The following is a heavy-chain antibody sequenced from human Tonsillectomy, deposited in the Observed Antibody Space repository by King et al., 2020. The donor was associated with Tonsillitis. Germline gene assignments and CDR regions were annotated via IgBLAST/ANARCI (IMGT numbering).Heavy chain of an antibody. CDR3: ARRGGIFQAKDAFDS. CDR1: GFNFANYW. Sequence: EEQLVQSGAEVRKPGESLKISCKVSGFNFANYWIGWVRQMPGKGLEWVGLVFPGDADTTYSPSFRGPVTLSVDMSNTTAYLQWSSLKASDTGVYYCARRGGIFQAKDAFDSWGKGTMVTVSP. J-gene: IGHJ3*02. D-gene: IGHD2/OR15-2a*01. CDR2: VFPGDADT. V-gene: IGHV5-51*01.